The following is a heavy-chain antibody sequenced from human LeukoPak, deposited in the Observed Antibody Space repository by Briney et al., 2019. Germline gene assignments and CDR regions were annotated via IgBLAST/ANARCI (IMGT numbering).Heavy chain of an antibody. Sequence: SETLSLTCAVYGGSFSGYYWSWIRQPPGKGLEWIGYIYYSGSTYYNPSLKGRVTISVDTSKNQFSLRLSSVTAADTAVYYCARVTGYVVEDYFDYWGQGTLVTVSS. CDR1: GGSFSGYY. V-gene: IGHV4-59*01. CDR2: IYYSGST. D-gene: IGHD2-15*01. CDR3: ARVTGYVVEDYFDY. J-gene: IGHJ4*02.